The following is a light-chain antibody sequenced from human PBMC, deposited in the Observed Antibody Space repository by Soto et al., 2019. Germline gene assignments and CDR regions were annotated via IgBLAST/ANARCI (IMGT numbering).Light chain of an antibody. Sequence: EIVLTQSPGTLSLSPGERATLSCRASQSVSSSYLAWYQQKPGQAPRLLIYGASSRATGIPDRFSGSGSGTDFTLIISRLEPEDFAVYYCQQFAGSFGGGTKV. V-gene: IGKV3-20*01. CDR3: QQFAGS. CDR1: QSVSSSY. J-gene: IGKJ4*02. CDR2: GAS.